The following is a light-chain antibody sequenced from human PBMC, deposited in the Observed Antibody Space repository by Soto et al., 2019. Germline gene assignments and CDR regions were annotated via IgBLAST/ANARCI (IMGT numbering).Light chain of an antibody. CDR2: DAS. J-gene: IGKJ3*01. CDR1: QSVRNY. Sequence: EIVLTQSPATVSVSPGESATLSCRASQSVRNYLAWYQQKPGQAPRLLIFDASNRATGIPSRFSGSGSVTSCTLTISSLEPEAFAGYYCQQRSNSPPWTFGPGTRVDL. CDR3: QQRSNSPPWT. V-gene: IGKV3-11*01.